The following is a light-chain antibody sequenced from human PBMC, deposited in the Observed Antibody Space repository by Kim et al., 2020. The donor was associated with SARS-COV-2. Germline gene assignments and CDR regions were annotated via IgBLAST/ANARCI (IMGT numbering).Light chain of an antibody. CDR3: QQGYST. CDR1: QSINSW. J-gene: IGKJ2*01. CDR2: KAS. Sequence: DIKMTQSPSTLSASVGDRVTITCRVSQSINSWWAWYQQKPGKAPKLLVYKASNLESGVPSRFSGSGSGTEFTLTIRSLQPDDFATYYCQQGYSTFGQGTKLEI. V-gene: IGKV1-5*03.